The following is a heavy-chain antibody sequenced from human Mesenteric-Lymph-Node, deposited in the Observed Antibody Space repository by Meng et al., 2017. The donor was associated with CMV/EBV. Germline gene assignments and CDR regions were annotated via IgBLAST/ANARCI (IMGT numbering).Heavy chain of an antibody. Sequence: GGSLRLSCAVSGFTFSSYGMHWVRQAPGKGPEWVAVIAYDGRNKYYGDSVKGRFTISRDSAKNTLYLQMNSLRVEDTAVYYCARDLRGVETVYGVVIPDYNFYGMDVWGQGTTVTVSS. CDR1: GFTFSSYG. J-gene: IGHJ6*02. D-gene: IGHD3-22*01. CDR2: IAYDGRNK. V-gene: IGHV3-30*03. CDR3: ARDLRGVETVYGVVIPDYNFYGMDV.